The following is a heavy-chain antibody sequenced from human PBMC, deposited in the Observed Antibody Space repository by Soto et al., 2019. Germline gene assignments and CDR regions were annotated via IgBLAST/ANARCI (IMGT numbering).Heavy chain of an antibody. CDR1: GGSISSYY. V-gene: IGHV4-59*01. Sequence: NPXGTLALTCTVSGGSISSYYWSGIRQSPAKGLEWIGFVYYGGTNYNPSFESRVTMSVDTPKKQFSLELSDVTAADTAVYYCVSYRGAFYFDHWGQGTLVTVSS. CDR2: VYYGGT. J-gene: IGHJ4*02. CDR3: VSYRGAFYFDH. D-gene: IGHD4-4*01.